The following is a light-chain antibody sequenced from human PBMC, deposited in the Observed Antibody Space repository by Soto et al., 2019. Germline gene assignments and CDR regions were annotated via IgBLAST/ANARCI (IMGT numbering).Light chain of an antibody. Sequence: DIVLTQSPATLSVSPGERATLSCRASQSVSKLLTWYQQKPGQPPSLLMYDISTRAAGIPARFSGSGSGTDFTLTISSLEPEDFAVYFCQQCTNGPPCTFGQGTKLDIK. CDR1: QSVSKL. CDR2: DIS. V-gene: IGKV3-11*01. J-gene: IGKJ2*02. CDR3: QQCTNGPPCT.